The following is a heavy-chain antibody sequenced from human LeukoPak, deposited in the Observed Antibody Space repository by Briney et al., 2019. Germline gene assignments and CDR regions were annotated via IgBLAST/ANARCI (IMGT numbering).Heavy chain of an antibody. J-gene: IGHJ4*02. CDR1: GFTFRDYY. CDR2: ISTRGDTI. CDR3: AKDGVAPGSGGDYFDY. Sequence: GGSLRLSCAASGFTFRDYYMSWIRQAPGKGLEWVSYISTRGDTIYYADSVKGRFTISRDNAKNSLYLRMNSLRAEDTAVYYCAKDGVAPGSGGDYFDYWGQGTLVTVSS. V-gene: IGHV3-11*01. D-gene: IGHD3-10*01.